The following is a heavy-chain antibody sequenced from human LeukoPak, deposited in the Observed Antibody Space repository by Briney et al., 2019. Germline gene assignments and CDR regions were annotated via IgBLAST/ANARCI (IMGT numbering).Heavy chain of an antibody. V-gene: IGHV3-9*01. Sequence: GGSLRLSCAASGFTFDDYAMHWVRQAPGKGLEWVSGISWNSSTIYYADSVKGRFTISRDNTKNLLFLEMNNLRGDDTAIYYCVRESRPGGAMGLYHNLDYWGQGTLVTVSS. CDR1: GFTFDDYA. CDR3: VRESRPGGAMGLYHNLDY. D-gene: IGHD1-1*01. J-gene: IGHJ4*02. CDR2: ISWNSSTI.